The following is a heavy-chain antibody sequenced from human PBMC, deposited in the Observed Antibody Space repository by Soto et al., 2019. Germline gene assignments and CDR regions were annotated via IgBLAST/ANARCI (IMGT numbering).Heavy chain of an antibody. J-gene: IGHJ5*02. Sequence: GGSLRLSCAASGFSVSSNYMTWVRQAPGKGLEWVSAIYTGDLTYYADSVKGRFIISRDNSKNTLYLQLNSLRAEDTAVYYCARGYCNRSSCYEAYNWFDLWGQGTLVTVSS. CDR1: GFSVSSNY. CDR2: IYTGDLT. CDR3: ARGYCNRSSCYEAYNWFDL. D-gene: IGHD2-2*01. V-gene: IGHV3-66*01.